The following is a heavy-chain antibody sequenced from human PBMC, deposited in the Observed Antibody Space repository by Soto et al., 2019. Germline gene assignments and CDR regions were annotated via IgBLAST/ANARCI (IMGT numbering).Heavy chain of an antibody. V-gene: IGHV1-46*01. D-gene: IGHD6-6*01. CDR1: GYTFTDYR. CDR2: INPNGGST. Sequence: QVQLVQSGVEVKKPGASVKVSCKASGYTFTDYRMIWVRQAPGQGLEWMGIINPNGGSTDYSPNFQGRVTLTRDSFTSTVYMELSNLRSEDTAVYYCARPAGRLANWFDPWGQGTLVTVSS. CDR3: ARPAGRLANWFDP. J-gene: IGHJ5*02.